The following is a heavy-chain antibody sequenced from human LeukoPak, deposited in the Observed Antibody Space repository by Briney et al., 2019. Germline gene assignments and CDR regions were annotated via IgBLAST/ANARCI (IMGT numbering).Heavy chain of an antibody. CDR3: ASDLYYDFWSGYTLGAFDI. CDR2: INPNSGGT. CDR1: GYTFTGYY. D-gene: IGHD3-3*01. Sequence: ASVKVSCKAPGYTFTGYYMHWVRQAPGQGLEWMGWINPNSGGTNYAQKFQGRVTMTRDTSISTAYMELSRLRSDDTAVYYCASDLYYDFWSGYTLGAFDIWGQGTMVTVSS. J-gene: IGHJ3*02. V-gene: IGHV1-2*02.